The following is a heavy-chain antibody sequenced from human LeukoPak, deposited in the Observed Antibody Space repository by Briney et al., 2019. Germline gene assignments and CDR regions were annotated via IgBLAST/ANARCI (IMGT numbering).Heavy chain of an antibody. CDR3: ASGFLYCSGGSCYSGRPNYYYMDV. D-gene: IGHD2-15*01. CDR2: INHSGST. CDR1: GGSFSGYY. J-gene: IGHJ6*03. Sequence: PSETLSLTCAVYGGSFSGYYWSWIRQPPGKGLEWIGEINHSGSTNYNPSLKSRVTISVDTSKNQFSLKLSSVTAADTAVYYCASGFLYCSGGSCYSGRPNYYYMDVWGKGTTVTVSS. V-gene: IGHV4-34*01.